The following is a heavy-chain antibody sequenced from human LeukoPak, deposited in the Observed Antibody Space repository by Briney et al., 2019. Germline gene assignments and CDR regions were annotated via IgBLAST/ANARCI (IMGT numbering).Heavy chain of an antibody. J-gene: IGHJ4*02. CDR3: ARDAKAAAGH. D-gene: IGHD6-13*01. V-gene: IGHV4-59*12. CDR1: GGSISSYY. Sequence: PSETLSLTCTVSGGSISSYYWSWIRQSPGMGLEWIGSIYYNGATDYNPSLKSRVTISADTSNNQFSLRLRSVTAADTAVYYCARDAKAAAGHWGQGTLVTVSS. CDR2: IYYNGAT.